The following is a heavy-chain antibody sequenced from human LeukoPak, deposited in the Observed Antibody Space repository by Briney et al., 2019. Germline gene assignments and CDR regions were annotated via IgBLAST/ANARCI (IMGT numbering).Heavy chain of an antibody. V-gene: IGHV4-59*08. D-gene: IGHD6-19*01. CDR2: IYYSGST. J-gene: IGHJ4*02. Sequence: SETLSLTCTVSGGSMSPYHWGWIRQPPGKGLEWTGYIYYSGSTNYNPSLNSQVTISVDTSKNQFSLRLSSVTAADTAIYYCARAVSGRFDYWGQGTLVTVSS. CDR1: GGSMSPYH. CDR3: ARAVSGRFDY.